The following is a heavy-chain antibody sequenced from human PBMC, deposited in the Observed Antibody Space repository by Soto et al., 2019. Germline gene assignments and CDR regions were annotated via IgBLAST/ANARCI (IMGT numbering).Heavy chain of an antibody. Sequence: QLQLQESGPGLVKASETLSLTSTVSGASISSRTNYWGWIRQPPGKGLEWIGSISYSGSTHYNPSLMSRATISVDTSKNQFSLKMNSVTAADTAVYFCARGRDGYNWDYWGQGTLVTVSS. CDR1: GASISSRTNY. CDR3: ARGRDGYNWDY. CDR2: ISYSGST. J-gene: IGHJ4*02. D-gene: IGHD5-12*01. V-gene: IGHV4-39*01.